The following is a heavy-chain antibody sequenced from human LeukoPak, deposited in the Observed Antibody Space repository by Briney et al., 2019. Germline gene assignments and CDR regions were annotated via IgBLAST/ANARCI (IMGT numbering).Heavy chain of an antibody. CDR2: INHSGST. CDR3: ARGGVRSRGAFDI. V-gene: IGHV4-34*01. CDR1: GGSFSGYY. Sequence: SETLSLTCAVYGGSFSGYYWSWIRQPPGKGLEWIGEINHSGSTNYNPSLKSRVTISVDTSKNQFSLKLSSVTAADTAVYYCARGGVRSRGAFDIWGQGTMVTVSS. J-gene: IGHJ3*02. D-gene: IGHD4-17*01.